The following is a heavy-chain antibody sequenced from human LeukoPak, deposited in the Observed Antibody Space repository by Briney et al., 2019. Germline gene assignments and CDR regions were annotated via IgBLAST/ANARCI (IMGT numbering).Heavy chain of an antibody. J-gene: IGHJ5*02. CDR2: IIPIFGTA. V-gene: IGHV1-69*13. CDR1: GGTFSSYA. Sequence: SVKVSCKASGGTFSSYAISWVRQAPGQGLEWMGGIIPIFGTANYAQKFQGRVTITADESTSTAYMELSSLRSEDTAVYYCARDPNYYDSRGYYWFDPWGQGTLVTVSS. CDR3: ARDPNYYDSRGYYWFDP. D-gene: IGHD3-22*01.